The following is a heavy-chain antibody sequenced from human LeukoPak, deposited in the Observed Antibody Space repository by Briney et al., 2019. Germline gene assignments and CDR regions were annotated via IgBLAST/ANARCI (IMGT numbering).Heavy chain of an antibody. Sequence: GGSLRLSCAASGFTFSSYAMSWVRRAPGKGLEWVSAINASDDTTYYADSVKGRFTISRDNSKNTLYLQMNSLRAEDTAVYYCAKRLYCSTTTCYGFDYWGQGTLVTVSS. CDR1: GFTFSSYA. J-gene: IGHJ4*02. V-gene: IGHV3-23*01. CDR3: AKRLYCSTTTCYGFDY. CDR2: INASDDTT. D-gene: IGHD2-2*01.